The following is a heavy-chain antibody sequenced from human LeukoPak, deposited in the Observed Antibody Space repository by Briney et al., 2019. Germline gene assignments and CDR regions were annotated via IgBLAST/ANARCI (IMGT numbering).Heavy chain of an antibody. D-gene: IGHD5-12*01. V-gene: IGHV3-21*01. CDR1: GFIFSSYN. CDR3: AREGYSAYGLDY. Sequence: RGSLRLSCVASGFIFSSYNINWVRQAPGKGLEWVSSISSSSTYIYYADSVKGRFTISRDNAKNSLDLQMDSLRVEDTAVYYCAREGYSAYGLDYWGQGTLVTVSS. J-gene: IGHJ4*02. CDR2: ISSSSTYI.